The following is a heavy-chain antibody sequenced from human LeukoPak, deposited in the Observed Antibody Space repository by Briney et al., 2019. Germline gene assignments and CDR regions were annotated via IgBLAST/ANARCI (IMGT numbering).Heavy chain of an antibody. J-gene: IGHJ5*02. Sequence: GGSLRLSCAASGFTFSSYWMHWVRQAPGKGLVWVSRINSDGSSTNYADSVKGRFTISRDNDKNTLYLQMNSLRAEDTAVYYCARVSDWMGWFDPWGQGTLVTVSS. D-gene: IGHD6-19*01. CDR3: ARVSDWMGWFDP. CDR1: GFTFSSYW. V-gene: IGHV3-74*01. CDR2: INSDGSST.